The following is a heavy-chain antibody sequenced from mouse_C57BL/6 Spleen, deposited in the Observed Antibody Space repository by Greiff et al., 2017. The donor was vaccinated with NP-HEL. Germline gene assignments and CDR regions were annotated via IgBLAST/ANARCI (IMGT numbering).Heavy chain of an antibody. CDR2: ISYDGSN. J-gene: IGHJ2*01. CDR3: AREDYDGVYYFDY. Sequence: ESGPGLVKPSQSLSLTCSVTGYSITSGYYWNWIRQFPGNKLEWMGYISYDGSNNYNPSLKNRISITRDTSKNQFFLKLNSVTTEDTATYYCAREDYDGVYYFDYWGQGTTLTVSS. D-gene: IGHD2-4*01. CDR1: GYSITSGYY. V-gene: IGHV3-6*01.